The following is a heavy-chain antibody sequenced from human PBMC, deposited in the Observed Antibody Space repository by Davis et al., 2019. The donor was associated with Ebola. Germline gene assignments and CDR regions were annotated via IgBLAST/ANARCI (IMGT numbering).Heavy chain of an antibody. CDR1: GFTFSSYS. CDR3: ARSESGSYLDY. V-gene: IGHV3-21*01. D-gene: IGHD1-26*01. Sequence: GESLKISCAASGFTFSSYSMNWVRQAPGKGLEWVSSISSSSSYIYYADSVKGRFTISRDNAKNSLYLQMNSLRAEDTAVYYCARSESGSYLDYWGQGTLVTVSS. CDR2: ISSSSSYI. J-gene: IGHJ4*02.